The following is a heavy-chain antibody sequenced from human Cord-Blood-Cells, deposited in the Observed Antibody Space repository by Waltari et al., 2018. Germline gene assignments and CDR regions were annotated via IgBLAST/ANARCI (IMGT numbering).Heavy chain of an antibody. CDR2: TYWNDDK. D-gene: IGHD3-3*01. CDR3: AHSPYYDFWSGYSYYFDY. J-gene: IGHJ4*02. Sequence: QITLKESGPTLVKPTQTLTLTCTFSGFSLSTSGVGVGWIRQPSGKALEWLALTYWNDDKSYSPSLKTRLTITKEPSKNQVVLTMTNMDPVDTATYYCAHSPYYDFWSGYSYYFDYWGQGTLVTVSS. CDR1: GFSLSTSGVG. V-gene: IGHV2-5*01.